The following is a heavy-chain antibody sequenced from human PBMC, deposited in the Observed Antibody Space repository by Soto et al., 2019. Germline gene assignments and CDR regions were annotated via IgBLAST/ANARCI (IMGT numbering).Heavy chain of an antibody. CDR3: ARLSRYASDYYYGIDV. Sequence: PGESLKLSCKGSGYSFSNNWIGWVRQMPGKGLEWMGIIYPGDSDTRYTPSFQGQVTSSADRSISTAYLQWTSLKASDTAIYYCARLSRYASDYYYGIDVSGQGTTVTVSS. V-gene: IGHV5-51*01. D-gene: IGHD5-12*01. CDR1: GYSFSNNW. CDR2: IYPGDSDT. J-gene: IGHJ6*02.